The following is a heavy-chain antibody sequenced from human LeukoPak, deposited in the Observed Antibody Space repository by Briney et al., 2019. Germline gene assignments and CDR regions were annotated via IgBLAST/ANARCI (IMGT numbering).Heavy chain of an antibody. D-gene: IGHD6-13*01. CDR2: IQQDGSEK. CDR1: GFTFSSYW. CDR3: ARDRGSSWYNWFDP. Sequence: GGSLRLSCAASGFTFSSYWMSWVRQAPGKGLEWVANIQQDGSEKYYVDSVKGRFTISRDNAKNSLYLQMNSLRAEDTAVYYCARDRGSSWYNWFDPWGQGTLVTVSS. J-gene: IGHJ5*02. V-gene: IGHV3-7*01.